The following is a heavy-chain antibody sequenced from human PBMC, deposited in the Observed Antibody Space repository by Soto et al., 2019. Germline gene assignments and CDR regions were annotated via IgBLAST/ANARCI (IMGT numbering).Heavy chain of an antibody. CDR3: AHRLSGFNWNGGYFDY. D-gene: IGHD1-20*01. CDR1: GFSLTSRPMG. Sequence: QITLKESGPTRVKPTQTLTLTCTFSGFSLTSRPMGVGWIRQPPGKALEWLVFIYWDDDKRYSPSLKNRLTITKDPSGNQVVLTMTNLELLDTDTYYCAHRLSGFNWNGGYFDYWGQGALVTVSS. CDR2: IYWDDDK. J-gene: IGHJ4*02. V-gene: IGHV2-5*02.